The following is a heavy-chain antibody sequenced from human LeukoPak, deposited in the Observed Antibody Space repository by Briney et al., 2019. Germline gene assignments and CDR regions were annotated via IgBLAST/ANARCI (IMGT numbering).Heavy chain of an antibody. V-gene: IGHV4-59*01. Sequence: SETLSLTCTVSGGSISSYYWSWIRQPPGKGLEWIGYIYYSGSTSYNPSLKSRLTISVDTSNNQFSLKLTSLTAADTAVYYCASGKRVSYYDTSGYYYLDAFDIWGQGTMVTVSS. D-gene: IGHD3-22*01. CDR1: GGSISSYY. CDR2: IYYSGST. CDR3: ASGKRVSYYDTSGYYYLDAFDI. J-gene: IGHJ3*02.